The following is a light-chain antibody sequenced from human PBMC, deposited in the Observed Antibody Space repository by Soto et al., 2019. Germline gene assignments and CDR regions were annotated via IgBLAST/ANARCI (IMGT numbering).Light chain of an antibody. Sequence: EIVLTQSPGTLSLSPGERATLSCRASQSIXNNYSAWYQQKPGQAPGLLXDGASNMATGSPDRLSASGSGTDFTLTISRLEPEYFAVYYCQQYSVAPRTFGQGTKVDIK. CDR2: GAS. V-gene: IGKV3-20*01. CDR3: QQYSVAPRT. CDR1: QSIXNNY. J-gene: IGKJ1*01.